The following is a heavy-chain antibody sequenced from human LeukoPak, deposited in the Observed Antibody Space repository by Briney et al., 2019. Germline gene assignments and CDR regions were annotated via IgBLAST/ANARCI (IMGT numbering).Heavy chain of an antibody. D-gene: IGHD3-10*01. V-gene: IGHV3-30*18. CDR2: ISYDGSNK. Sequence: GVLRLSCAASGFTFSSYGMHWVRQAPGKGLEWVAVISYDGSNKYYADSVKGRFTISRDNSKNTLYLQMNSLRAEDTAVYYCAKATDYYGSGSLYYYGMDVWGKGTTVTVSS. CDR1: GFTFSSYG. CDR3: AKATDYYGSGSLYYYGMDV. J-gene: IGHJ6*04.